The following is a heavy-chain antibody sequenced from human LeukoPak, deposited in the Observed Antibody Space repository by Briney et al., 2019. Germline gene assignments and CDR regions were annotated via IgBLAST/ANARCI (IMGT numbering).Heavy chain of an antibody. J-gene: IGHJ4*02. CDR1: GGSFSGYY. D-gene: IGHD3-9*01. Sequence: SETLSLTCAVYGGSFSGYYWSWIRQPPGKGLEWIGEINHSGSTNYNPSLKSRVTISVGTSKNQFSLKLSSVTAADTAVYYCARGRYDIPQYYFDYWGQGTLVTVSS. V-gene: IGHV4-34*01. CDR3: ARGRYDIPQYYFDY. CDR2: INHSGST.